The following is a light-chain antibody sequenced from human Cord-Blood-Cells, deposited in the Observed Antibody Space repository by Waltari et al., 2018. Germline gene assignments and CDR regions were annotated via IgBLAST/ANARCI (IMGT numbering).Light chain of an antibody. CDR1: QSISSY. J-gene: IGKJ2*01. Sequence: DIQMTQSPSSLSASVGDRVTSTCRASQSISSYVNWYQQKPEKAPKRLIYAASSVQSGVPSRFSRSGSGTDFTLTISSLQPEDCATYYCKQSYSTPMDTFGQGTKLEIK. CDR3: KQSYSTPMDT. CDR2: AAS. V-gene: IGKV1-39*01.